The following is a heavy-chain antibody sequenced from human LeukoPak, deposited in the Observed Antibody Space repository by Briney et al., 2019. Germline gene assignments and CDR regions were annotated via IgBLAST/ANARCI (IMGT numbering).Heavy chain of an antibody. V-gene: IGHV1-69*04. CDR3: ARCAPGNLVPAAPWVNAFDI. J-gene: IGHJ3*02. Sequence: SVKVSCKASGGTFSSYAISWVRQAPGQGLEWMGRIIPILGIANYAQKFQGRVTITADKSTSTAYMELSSLRSEDTAVYYCARCAPGNLVPAAPWVNAFDIWGQGTMVAVSS. D-gene: IGHD2-2*01. CDR2: IIPILGIA. CDR1: GGTFSSYA.